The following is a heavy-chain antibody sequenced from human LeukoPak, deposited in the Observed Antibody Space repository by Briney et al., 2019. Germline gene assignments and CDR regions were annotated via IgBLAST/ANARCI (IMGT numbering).Heavy chain of an antibody. CDR1: GASISSSNYY. V-gene: IGHV4-39*01. CDR3: AGQTGSGLFILP. J-gene: IGHJ4*02. Sequence: PSETLSLTCTVSGASISSSNYYWGWIRQPPGKGLEWIGSIYYSGNTYYNASLKSQVSISIDTSKNQFSLRLTSVTAADTAVYYCAGQTGSGLFILPGGQGTLVTVSS. D-gene: IGHD3/OR15-3a*01. CDR2: IYYSGNT.